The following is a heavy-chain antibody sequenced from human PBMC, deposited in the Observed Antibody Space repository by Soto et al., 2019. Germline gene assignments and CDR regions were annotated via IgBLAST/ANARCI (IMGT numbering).Heavy chain of an antibody. CDR3: ARFRRVRGVPSYYFYGFDV. CDR1: GGSVTSGGYY. CDR2: IYYSGST. Sequence: QVQLQESGPGLVKPSQTLSLTCTVSGGSVTSGGYYWSWIRQHPGRGLEWIGYIYYSGSTDYNPSXXGRLTISLYAXXNXFXXKLSSVTAADTAVYYCARFRRVRGVPSYYFYGFDVWGQGTTVTVSS. V-gene: IGHV4-31*02. J-gene: IGHJ6*02. D-gene: IGHD3-10*01.